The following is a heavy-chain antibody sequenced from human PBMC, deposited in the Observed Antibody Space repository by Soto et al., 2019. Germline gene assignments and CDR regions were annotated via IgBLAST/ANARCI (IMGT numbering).Heavy chain of an antibody. D-gene: IGHD2-2*02. CDR1: GYTFTKYG. CDR2: ITGFTGYT. Sequence: QVQLVQSGTELKKPGASVKVSCKASGYTFTKYGINWVRQAPGQGLEWMGWITGFTGYTDYAPNFRGRVDMATDPSVSTVYMELTTLRSADMAMYYCARRRDEVIPAGSPDGFDIWGKGTMVTVSS. J-gene: IGHJ3*02. V-gene: IGHV1-18*03. CDR3: ARRRDEVIPAGSPDGFDI.